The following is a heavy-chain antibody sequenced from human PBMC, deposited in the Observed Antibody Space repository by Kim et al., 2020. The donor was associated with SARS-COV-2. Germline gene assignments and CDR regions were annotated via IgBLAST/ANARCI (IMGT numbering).Heavy chain of an antibody. CDR3: ARGYAFDI. Sequence: ETLSLTCTFSSGSISSYSWSWIRQPPGKGLEWIGSIYNSGSTNYNPSLKSRVTISVDISKNQFSLKLSSVTATDTAVYYCARGYAFDIWGQGTMVTVSS. V-gene: IGHV4-59*08. J-gene: IGHJ3*02. CDR2: IYNSGST. CDR1: SGSISSYS.